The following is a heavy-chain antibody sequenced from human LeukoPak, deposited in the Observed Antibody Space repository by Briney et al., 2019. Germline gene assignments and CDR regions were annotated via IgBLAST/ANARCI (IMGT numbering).Heavy chain of an antibody. CDR1: GFTFSNYG. J-gene: IGHJ4*02. Sequence: PGGSLRLSCEASGFTFSNYGLHWVRQAPGKGLEWVSAISGSGGSTYYADSVKGRFTISRDNSKNTLYLQMNSLRAEDTAVYYCALSYYYDSSGYYPVPYDYWGQGTLVTVSS. CDR3: ALSYYYDSSGYYPVPYDY. D-gene: IGHD3-22*01. V-gene: IGHV3-23*01. CDR2: ISGSGGST.